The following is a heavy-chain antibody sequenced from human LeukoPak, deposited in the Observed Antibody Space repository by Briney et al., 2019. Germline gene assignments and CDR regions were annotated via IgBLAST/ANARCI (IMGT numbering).Heavy chain of an antibody. CDR1: GGSISSYY. D-gene: IGHD6-13*01. Sequence: SETLSLTCTVSGGSISSYYWSWIRQPAGKGLEWIGRIYTSGSTNYNPSLKSRVTMSVDTSKNQFSLKLSSVTAADTAVYYCARLIAAAGANYFDYWGQGTTVTVSS. J-gene: IGHJ4*03. CDR2: IYTSGST. CDR3: ARLIAAAGANYFDY. V-gene: IGHV4-4*07.